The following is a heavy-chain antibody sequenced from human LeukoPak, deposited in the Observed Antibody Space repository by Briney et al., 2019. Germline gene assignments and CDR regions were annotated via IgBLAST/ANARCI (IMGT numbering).Heavy chain of an antibody. V-gene: IGHV3-23*01. CDR2: ISGSGGST. CDR3: AKDLRRETPFGDYYDSSGYYSGDDY. J-gene: IGHJ4*02. Sequence: GGSQRLSCTASGFTFSDYSLSWIRQSPGKGLEWVSAISGSGGSTYYADSVKGRFTISRDNSKNTLYLQMNSLRAEDTAVYYRAKDLRRETPFGDYYDSSGYYSGDDYWGQGTLVTVSS. D-gene: IGHD3-22*01. CDR1: GFTFSDYS.